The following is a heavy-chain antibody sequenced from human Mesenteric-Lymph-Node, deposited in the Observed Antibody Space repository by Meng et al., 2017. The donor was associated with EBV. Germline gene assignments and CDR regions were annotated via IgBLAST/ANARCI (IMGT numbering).Heavy chain of an antibody. Sequence: QVQPQQGAAGLLKPSETLSLTGAVSGGSLSGYYWQWLRQPPGKGLEWIGEVDHRGSTNYNPSLKSRVTISLDTSKNQFSLKLTSVTAADTAVYYCARAQWRRGYGLFLTKGDSFDPWGQGTLVTVSS. D-gene: IGHD3-22*01. CDR1: GGSLSGYY. J-gene: IGHJ5*02. CDR2: VDHRGST. V-gene: IGHV4-34*02. CDR3: ARAQWRRGYGLFLTKGDSFDP.